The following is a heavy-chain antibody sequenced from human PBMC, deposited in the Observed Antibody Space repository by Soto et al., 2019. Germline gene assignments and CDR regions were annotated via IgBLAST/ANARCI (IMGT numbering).Heavy chain of an antibody. Sequence: SETLSLTCTVSGGSISSSGYYWSWIRQHPGKGLEWTGYIYYSGTTYYNPSLKTRVTRSLDTSKNQFSLKVCSVTAADTAVYYCARSLEEAMVLTPEKSEYWFDPWGQGTLVTVSS. CDR3: ARSLEEAMVLTPEKSEYWFDP. J-gene: IGHJ5*02. CDR2: IYYSGTT. CDR1: GGSISSSGYY. V-gene: IGHV4-31*03. D-gene: IGHD5-18*01.